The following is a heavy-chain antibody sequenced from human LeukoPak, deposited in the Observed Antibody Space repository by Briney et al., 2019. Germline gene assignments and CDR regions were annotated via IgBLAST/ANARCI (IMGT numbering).Heavy chain of an antibody. CDR1: GYTLTELS. Sequence: ASVKVSCKVSGYTLTELSMHWVRQAPGKGLEGMGGFDSEDGETIYAQKFEGRVTMTEDTSTDTAYMELSSLRSEDTAVYYWARGKRYSSSWYDSAYYYMDVWGKGTTVTVSS. CDR2: FDSEDGET. CDR3: ARGKRYSSSWYDSAYYYMDV. V-gene: IGHV1-24*01. J-gene: IGHJ6*03. D-gene: IGHD6-13*01.